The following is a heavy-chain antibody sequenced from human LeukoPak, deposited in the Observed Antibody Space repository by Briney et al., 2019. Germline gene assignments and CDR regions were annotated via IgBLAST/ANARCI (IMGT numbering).Heavy chain of an antibody. V-gene: IGHV3-74*01. Sequence: GGSLRLSCAASGFTFGSPWMHWVRQAPGKGLVWVSRINSDGSATAYADSVEGRFTISRDNAENTLYLQMNSLRAEDTAVYYCARGTAGYHSSYFDYWGQGTLVTVSS. J-gene: IGHJ4*02. CDR1: GFTFGSPW. CDR2: INSDGSAT. D-gene: IGHD3-16*02. CDR3: ARGTAGYHSSYFDY.